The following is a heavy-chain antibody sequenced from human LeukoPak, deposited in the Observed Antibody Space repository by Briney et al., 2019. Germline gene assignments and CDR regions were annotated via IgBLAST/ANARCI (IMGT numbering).Heavy chain of an antibody. V-gene: IGHV3-48*04. CDR2: ISSSGSTI. D-gene: IGHD6-19*01. J-gene: IGHJ4*02. CDR1: GFTFDDYS. CDR3: ASQWLVYDY. Sequence: GGSLRLSCAASGFTFDDYSMNWVRQAPGKGLEWVSYISSSGSTIYYADSVKGRFTISRDNAKNSLYLQMNSLRAEDTAVYYCASQWLVYDYWGQGTLVTVSS.